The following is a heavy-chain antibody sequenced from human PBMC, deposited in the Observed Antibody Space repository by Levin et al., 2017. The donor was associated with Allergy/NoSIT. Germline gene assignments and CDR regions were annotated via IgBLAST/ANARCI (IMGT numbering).Heavy chain of an antibody. Sequence: GSLRLSCTVSGGSISDFYWSWIRQPPGKGLEWIGYIYYNGITNFNPSLKSRVTISVDRSKNEFSLRLTSVTTADTAVYYCAKRSSGYYANYFDYWGQGIPVTVSS. CDR3: AKRSSGYYANYFDY. CDR2: IYYNGIT. D-gene: IGHD3-22*01. J-gene: IGHJ4*02. V-gene: IGHV4-59*01. CDR1: GGSISDFY.